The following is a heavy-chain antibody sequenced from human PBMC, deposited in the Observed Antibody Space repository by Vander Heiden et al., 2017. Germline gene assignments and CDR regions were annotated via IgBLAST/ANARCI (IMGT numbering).Heavy chain of an antibody. D-gene: IGHD5-12*01. CDR3: ARGGRDIVATIFDY. CDR1: GGSVSSGGYY. CDR2: IYNPEST. J-gene: IGHJ4*02. Sequence: QVQLQESGPGLVKPSETLSLTCTVSGGSVSSGGYYWSWIRQTPGKGLEWIGYIYNPESTNYNPALKSRVTISVDTSQNQVSLKLSSVTAADTAVYYCARGGRDIVATIFDYWGQGTLVTVSS. V-gene: IGHV4-61*08.